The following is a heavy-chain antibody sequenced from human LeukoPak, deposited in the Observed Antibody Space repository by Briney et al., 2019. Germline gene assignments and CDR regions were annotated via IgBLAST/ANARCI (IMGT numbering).Heavy chain of an antibody. J-gene: IGHJ4*02. D-gene: IGHD3-3*01. CDR1: GXSVSSTNW. Sequence: PSGTLSLTCAVSGXSVSSTNWWTWFRQPPGKDLEWIGEAHLDGRTNYNPSLTGRLTMSVDLYENHISLKPTSVTAADTAVYYCAREGGFYRPLDYSGQGTLVTVSS. CDR2: AHLDGRT. V-gene: IGHV4-4*02. CDR3: AREGGFYRPLDY.